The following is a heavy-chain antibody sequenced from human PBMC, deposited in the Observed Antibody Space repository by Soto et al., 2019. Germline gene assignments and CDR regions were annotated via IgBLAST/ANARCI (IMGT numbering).Heavy chain of an antibody. V-gene: IGHV3-48*01. CDR1: GFTFSSYS. D-gene: IGHD2-2*01. CDR3: ARDEQDIVVVPADPGGH. J-gene: IGHJ3*01. Sequence: PGGSLRLSCAASGFTFSSYSMNWVRQAPGKGLEWVSYISSSSSTIYYADSVKGRFTISRDNAKNSLYLQMNSLRAEDTAVYYCARDEQDIVVVPADPGGHWGQGTMVTVSS. CDR2: ISSSSSTI.